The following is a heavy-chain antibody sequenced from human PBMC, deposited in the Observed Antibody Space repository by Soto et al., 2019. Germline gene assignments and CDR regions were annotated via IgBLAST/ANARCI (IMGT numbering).Heavy chain of an antibody. CDR2: INPNSGGT. Sequence: ASVKVSCNASGYTFTGYYMHWVRQAPGQGLEWMGWINPNSGGTNYAQKFQGWVTMTRDTSISTAYMELSRLRSDDTAVYYCARGVAAAGPMDVWGQGXTVTVYS. CDR3: ARGVAAAGPMDV. V-gene: IGHV1-2*04. J-gene: IGHJ6*01. CDR1: GYTFTGYY. D-gene: IGHD6-13*01.